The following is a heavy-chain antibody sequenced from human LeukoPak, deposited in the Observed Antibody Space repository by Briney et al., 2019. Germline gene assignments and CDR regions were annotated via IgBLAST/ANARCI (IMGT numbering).Heavy chain of an antibody. V-gene: IGHV3-23*01. CDR2: ISGNGVGT. CDR3: AKRGSTTYHFDS. D-gene: IGHD2-2*01. J-gene: IGHJ4*02. CDR1: GFTFSNFA. Sequence: GGSLRLSCAASGFTFSNFAMRWVRQAPGKGLEWVSSISGNGVGTYYADSVKGRFTISRDNSKNSLNLQMNSPRVEDTAVYYCAKRGSTTYHFDSWGQGTLVTVSS.